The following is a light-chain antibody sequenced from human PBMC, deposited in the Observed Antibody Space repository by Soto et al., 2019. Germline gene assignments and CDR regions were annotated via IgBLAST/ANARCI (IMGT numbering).Light chain of an antibody. CDR3: QQYDQWPIT. Sequence: EIVLTQSPGTLSLSPGERATLSCRARQSVGSTYLAWYQQKPGQAPRLLIYGASTRATGIPARFSGSGSGTEFSFTVTSLQSEDFAVYYCQQYDQWPITFGQGTRLEIK. J-gene: IGKJ5*01. V-gene: IGKV3-15*01. CDR2: GAS. CDR1: QSVGSTY.